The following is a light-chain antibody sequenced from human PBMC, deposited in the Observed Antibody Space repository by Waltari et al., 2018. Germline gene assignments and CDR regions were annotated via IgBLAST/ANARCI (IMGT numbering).Light chain of an antibody. V-gene: IGKV3-20*01. CDR3: QQYGGSTGT. CDR2: GAS. J-gene: IGKJ1*01. CDR1: QIVSSNY. Sequence: EIVLTQSPGPLSLSPGERATLSCRASQIVSSNYLAWHQQKPGRAPRLLIYGASSRATGIPDRFSGSGTGTDFTLTISRLEPEDFSVYYCQQYGGSTGTFGQGTKVEIK.